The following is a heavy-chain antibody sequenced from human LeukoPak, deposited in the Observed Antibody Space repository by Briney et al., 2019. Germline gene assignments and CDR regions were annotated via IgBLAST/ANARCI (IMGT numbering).Heavy chain of an antibody. CDR2: IKQDGSEK. V-gene: IGHV3-7*01. Sequence: GGFLRLSCAASGFTFSSYWMSWVRQAPGKGLEWVANIKQDGSEKYYVDSVKGRFTISRDNAKNSLYLQMNSLRAEDTAVYYCAREGGGLRYFDWLLSSYFDYWGQGTLVTVSS. CDR3: AREGGGLRYFDWLLSSYFDY. D-gene: IGHD3-9*01. J-gene: IGHJ4*02. CDR1: GFTFSSYW.